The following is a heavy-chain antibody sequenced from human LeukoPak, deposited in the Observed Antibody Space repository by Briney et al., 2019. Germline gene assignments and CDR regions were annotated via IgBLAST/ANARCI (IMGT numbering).Heavy chain of an antibody. Sequence: GGSPRLSCAASGFTFSSYWMHWVRQAPGKGLVWVSRINSDGSSTSYADSVKGRFTISRDNAKNTLYLQMNSLRAEDTAVYYCARSNQHDYDAFDIWGQGTMVTVSS. CDR3: ARSNQHDYDAFDI. V-gene: IGHV3-74*01. CDR1: GFTFSSYW. D-gene: IGHD4-11*01. CDR2: INSDGSST. J-gene: IGHJ3*02.